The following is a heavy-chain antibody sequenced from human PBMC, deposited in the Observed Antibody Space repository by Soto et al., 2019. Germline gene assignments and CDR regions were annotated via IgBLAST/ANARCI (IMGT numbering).Heavy chain of an antibody. V-gene: IGHV3-23*01. CDR2: VGGSGSDT. D-gene: IGHD3-3*01. J-gene: IGHJ4*02. CDR3: AKRQSFDFWSGYLPFFDY. CDR1: AHNFRSYA. Sequence: PGGSLRLSCSASAHNFRSYAMSWVRQAPGKGLEWVSAVGGSGSDTYYADSVKGRFTISRDDSKNTLYLHMSSLRVEDTAIYYCAKRQSFDFWSGYLPFFDYWGQGTPVTVSS.